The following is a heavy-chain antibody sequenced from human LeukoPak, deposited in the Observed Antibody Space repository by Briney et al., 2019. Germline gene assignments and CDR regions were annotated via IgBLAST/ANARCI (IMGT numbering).Heavy chain of an antibody. CDR3: ARANSLFDL. V-gene: IGHV4-39*07. CDR1: GVPIRSSSYY. J-gene: IGHJ4*02. CDR2: MSYSGST. Sequence: SETLSLTCTVSGVPIRSSSYYWGWIRQPPGKGLEWIGTMSYSGSTYYNPSLKSRVTISLDTSKNQFSLKLNSVTAAGTAVYYCARANSLFDLWGQGTLVTVSS. D-gene: IGHD2-21*01.